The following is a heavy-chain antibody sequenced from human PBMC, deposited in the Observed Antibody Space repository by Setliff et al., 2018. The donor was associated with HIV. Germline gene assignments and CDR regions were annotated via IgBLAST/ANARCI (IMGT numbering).Heavy chain of an antibody. V-gene: IGHV4-59*01. Sequence: PSETLSLTCIVSGDSISSYYWSWIRQPPGKGLEWLGYIYYSGGTNYNPSLKSRVTISVDTSKNQFFLKLNSVTAADAAVYYCARGVASYYYYMDVWGKGTTVTVSS. D-gene: IGHD5-12*01. J-gene: IGHJ6*03. CDR3: ARGVASYYYYMDV. CDR1: GDSISSYY. CDR2: IYYSGGT.